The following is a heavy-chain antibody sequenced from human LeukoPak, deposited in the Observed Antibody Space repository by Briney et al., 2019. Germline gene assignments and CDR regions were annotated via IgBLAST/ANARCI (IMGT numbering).Heavy chain of an antibody. CDR2: INHSGST. Sequence: SETLSLTCAVYGGSFSGYYWSWIRQPPGKGLEWIGEINHSGSTNYNPSLKGRVTISVDTSKNQFSLKLSSVTAADTAVYYCAREDPELGTYYYYYYMDVWGKGTTVTVSS. V-gene: IGHV4-34*01. CDR1: GGSFSGYY. CDR3: AREDPELGTYYYYYYMDV. D-gene: IGHD7-27*01. J-gene: IGHJ6*03.